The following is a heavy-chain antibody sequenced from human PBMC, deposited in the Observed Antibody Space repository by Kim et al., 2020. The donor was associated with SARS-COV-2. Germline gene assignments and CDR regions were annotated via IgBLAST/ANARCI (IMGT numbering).Heavy chain of an antibody. CDR1: GFTFSGSA. CDR2: IRSKANSYAT. CDR3: TRSLVRGVYYYYYGMDV. D-gene: IGHD3-10*01. V-gene: IGHV3-73*01. J-gene: IGHJ6*02. Sequence: GGSLRLSCAASGFTFSGSAMHWVRQASGKGLEWVGRIRSKANSYATAYAASVKGRFTISRDDSKNTAYLQMNSLKTEDTAVYYCTRSLVRGVYYYYYGMDVWGQGTTVTVSS.